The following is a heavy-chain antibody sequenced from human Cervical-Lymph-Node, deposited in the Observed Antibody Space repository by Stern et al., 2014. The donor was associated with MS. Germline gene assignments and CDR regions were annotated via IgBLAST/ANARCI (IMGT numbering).Heavy chain of an antibody. J-gene: IGHJ3*02. V-gene: IGHV4-59*08. Sequence: MQLVESGPGLVKPSETLSLTCTVSGGSMNTYYWSWIRQPPGKGLEWIGYMFHRGSANYNPSLKSRVNISVDTSKSQFYPHLSSVTAADTAVYYCARRRNSFAFRDAFDIWGQGTMVTVSS. D-gene: IGHD3-16*01. CDR3: ARRRNSFAFRDAFDI. CDR1: GGSMNTYY. CDR2: MFHRGSA.